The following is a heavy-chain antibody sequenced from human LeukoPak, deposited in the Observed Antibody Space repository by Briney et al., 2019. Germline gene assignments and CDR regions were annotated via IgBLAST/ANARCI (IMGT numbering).Heavy chain of an antibody. CDR3: AKGRITMVRGVTD. Sequence: GGSLRLSCAASGFTVSSNYMSWVRQAPGKGLEWVSSISSSSSYIYYADSVKCRFTISRDNAKNTLYLEMNSLRAEDTAVYYCAKGRITMVRGVTDWGQGTLVTVSS. V-gene: IGHV3-21*04. D-gene: IGHD3-10*01. CDR1: GFTVSSNY. CDR2: ISSSSSYI. J-gene: IGHJ4*02.